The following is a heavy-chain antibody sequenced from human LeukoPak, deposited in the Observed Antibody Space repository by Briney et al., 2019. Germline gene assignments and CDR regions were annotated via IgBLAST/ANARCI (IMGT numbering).Heavy chain of an antibody. Sequence: GESLQISSKVSGYSFTSYWIGWVRPKPGKGLEWMGIIFPGDSDTRYSPSFQGQVTISADKPISTAYLQWSSLKASDTAMYYCARRLTYDSRAYYCLDYWGQGTLVTVSS. CDR1: GYSFTSYW. J-gene: IGHJ4*02. V-gene: IGHV5-51*01. CDR3: ARRLTYDSRAYYCLDY. D-gene: IGHD3-22*01. CDR2: IFPGDSDT.